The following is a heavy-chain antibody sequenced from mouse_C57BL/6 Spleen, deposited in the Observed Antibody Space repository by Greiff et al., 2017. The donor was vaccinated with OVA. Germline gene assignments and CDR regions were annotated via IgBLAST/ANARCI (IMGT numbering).Heavy chain of an antibody. CDR3: ARNMLYDGYYAMDD. CDR1: GFSLTSYG. J-gene: IGHJ4*01. CDR2: IWSGGST. Sequence: VQLQQSGPGLVQPSQSLSITCTVSGFSLTSYGVHWVRQSPGKGLVWLGVIWSGGSTDYNAAFISRLSISKYNSKSQVFFKMNSLQADDTAIYYCARNMLYDGYYAMDDWGQGTSVTVSS. D-gene: IGHD2-3*01. V-gene: IGHV2-2*01.